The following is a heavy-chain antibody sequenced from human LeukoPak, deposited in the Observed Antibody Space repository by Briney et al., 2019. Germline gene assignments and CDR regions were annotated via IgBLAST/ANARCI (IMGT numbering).Heavy chain of an antibody. Sequence: GGSLRLSCAASGFTFSNAWMSWVRQAPGKGLEWVAVISYDGSNKYYADSVKGRFTISRDNSKNTLYLQMNSLRAEDTAVYYCARGAPGSWRNKYYFDYWGQGTLVTVSS. V-gene: IGHV3-30-3*01. J-gene: IGHJ4*02. CDR2: ISYDGSNK. CDR1: GFTFSNAW. D-gene: IGHD1/OR15-1a*01. CDR3: ARGAPGSWRNKYYFDY.